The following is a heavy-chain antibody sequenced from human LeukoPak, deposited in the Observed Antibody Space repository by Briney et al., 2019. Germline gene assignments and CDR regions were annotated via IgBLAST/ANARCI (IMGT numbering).Heavy chain of an antibody. D-gene: IGHD3-16*02. CDR1: GGSLISTTYY. CDR3: ARAPRTGAWDMITFGGVIVHGDAFDF. Sequence: SETLSLTCAVSGGSLISTTYYWGWIRQPPGNGLDWSGSIYYSGSTYYNPSLERRVTVSVDMSKNQFSLQLSSVTAADTAVYYCARAPRTGAWDMITFGGVIVHGDAFDFWGQGTMVTVSS. J-gene: IGHJ3*01. V-gene: IGHV4-39*07. CDR2: IYYSGST.